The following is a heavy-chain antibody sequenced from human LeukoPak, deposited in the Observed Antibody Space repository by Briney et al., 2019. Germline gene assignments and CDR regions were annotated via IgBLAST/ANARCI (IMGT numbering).Heavy chain of an antibody. Sequence: SETLSLTCTVSGGSISSYYWSWIRQPPGKGLKWIGYIYYSGSTNYNPSLKSRVTISVDTSKNQFSLKLSSVTAADTAVYYCARCYYDSSGYYLDDYWGQGTLVTVSS. J-gene: IGHJ4*02. CDR3: ARCYYDSSGYYLDDY. D-gene: IGHD3-22*01. V-gene: IGHV4-59*01. CDR2: IYYSGST. CDR1: GGSISSYY.